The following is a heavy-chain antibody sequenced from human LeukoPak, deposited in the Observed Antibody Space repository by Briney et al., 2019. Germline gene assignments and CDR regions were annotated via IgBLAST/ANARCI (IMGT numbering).Heavy chain of an antibody. Sequence: ASVKVSCKASGYTFTGYYMHWVRQAPGQGLEWMGWINPNSGGTNYAQKFQGRVTMTRDTSISTAYMELSRLRSDDTAVYYCARDGPSYYNPKLDYYYYYYMDVWGKGTTVTISS. CDR1: GYTFTGYY. CDR2: INPNSGGT. V-gene: IGHV1-2*02. D-gene: IGHD3-10*01. J-gene: IGHJ6*03. CDR3: ARDGPSYYNPKLDYYYYYYMDV.